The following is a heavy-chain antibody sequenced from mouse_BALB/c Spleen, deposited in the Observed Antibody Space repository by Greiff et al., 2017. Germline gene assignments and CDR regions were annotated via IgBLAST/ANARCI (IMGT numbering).Heavy chain of an antibody. CDR3: ARQDSSGYVGFAY. CDR1: GFTFSDYY. V-gene: IGHV5-4*02. J-gene: IGHJ3*01. D-gene: IGHD3-2*01. Sequence: EVKLMESGGGLVKPGGSLKLSCAASGFTFSDYYMYWVRQTPEKRLEWVATISDGGSYTYYPDSVKGRFTISRDNAKNNLYLQMSSLKSEDTAMYYCARQDSSGYVGFAYWGQGTLVTVSA. CDR2: ISDGGSYT.